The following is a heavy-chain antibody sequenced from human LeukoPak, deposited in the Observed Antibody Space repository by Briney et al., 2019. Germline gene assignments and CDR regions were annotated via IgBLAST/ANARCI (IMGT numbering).Heavy chain of an antibody. D-gene: IGHD1-26*01. CDR3: TKWELYSGFYYIDY. J-gene: IGHJ4*02. Sequence: GGSLRLSCAASGFTFSSYWMTWVRQGPGKGLEWVANIKPDGSLIYYVDYVKGRSTISRDNAKNSLYLQMNSLRAEHTAVYYCTKWELYSGFYYIDYWGQGTLATVSS. CDR1: GFTFSSYW. CDR2: IKPDGSLI. V-gene: IGHV3-7*01.